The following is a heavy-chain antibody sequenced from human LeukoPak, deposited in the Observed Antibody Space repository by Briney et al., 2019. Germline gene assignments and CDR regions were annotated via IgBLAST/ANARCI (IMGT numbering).Heavy chain of an antibody. Sequence: PGGSLRLSCTTSGFTFGTHTMHWFRQAPGKGLQWIGFRSSGTTQYAASVKGRFTISRDDSKSIAYLQMNSLKTEDTAVYYCTRAPTGRRIVVVPFDYWGQGTLVTVSS. CDR3: TRAPTGRRIVVVPFDY. CDR1: GFTFGTHT. D-gene: IGHD3-22*01. V-gene: IGHV3-49*03. J-gene: IGHJ4*02. CDR2: RSSGTT.